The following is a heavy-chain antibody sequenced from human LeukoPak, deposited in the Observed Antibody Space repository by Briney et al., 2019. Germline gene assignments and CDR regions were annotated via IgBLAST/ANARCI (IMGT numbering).Heavy chain of an antibody. CDR3: ASEPYDFWSGYYRS. J-gene: IGHJ5*02. D-gene: IGHD3-3*01. V-gene: IGHV3-21*01. CDR1: GFTFSSYS. CDR2: ISSSSSYI. Sequence: GGSLRLSCAASGFTFSSYSMNWVRQAPGKGLEWVSSISSSSSYIYYADSVKGRFTISRDNAKNSLYLQMNSRRAEDTAVYYCASEPYDFWSGYYRSWGQGTLVTVSS.